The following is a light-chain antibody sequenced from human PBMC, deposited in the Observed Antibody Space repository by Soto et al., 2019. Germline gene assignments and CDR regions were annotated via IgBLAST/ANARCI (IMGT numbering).Light chain of an antibody. CDR1: QDITNY. CDR2: GAS. V-gene: IGKV1-33*01. J-gene: IGKJ5*01. CDR3: QQYDSVFT. Sequence: DIQMTQSPCSLSASVGDRVTITCQASQDITNYLNWYQQKPGKAPNLLIYGASNLETGVPSRFSGSGSGTDFTFTISSLQAEDIGTYFCQQYDSVFTFGQGTRLEI.